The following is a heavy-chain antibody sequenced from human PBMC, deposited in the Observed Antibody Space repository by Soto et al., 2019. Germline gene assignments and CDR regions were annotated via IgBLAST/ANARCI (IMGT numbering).Heavy chain of an antibody. J-gene: IGHJ4*02. Sequence: SETLCLTCTVSGGSISSGGYYWSWIRQHPGKGLEWIGYIYYSGSTYYNPSLKSRVTISVDTSKNQFSLKLSSVTAADTAVYYCARWYNWKPNPRIDYWGQGTLVTVSS. D-gene: IGHD1-20*01. V-gene: IGHV4-31*03. CDR1: GGSISSGGYY. CDR2: IYYSGST. CDR3: ARWYNWKPNPRIDY.